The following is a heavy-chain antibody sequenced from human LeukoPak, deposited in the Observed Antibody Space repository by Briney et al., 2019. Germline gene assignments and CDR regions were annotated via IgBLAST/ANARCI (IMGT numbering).Heavy chain of an antibody. CDR3: QAKYNWNDVEPPDY. CDR2: INPNSGGT. D-gene: IGHD1-20*01. V-gene: IGHV1-2*02. CDR1: GYTFSGYY. Sequence: ASVKVSCKASGYTFSGYYMHWVRQAPGQGLEWMGWINPNSGGTNYAQKFQGRVTMTRDTSISTAYMELSGLRSDDTAVYYCQAKYNWNDVEPPDYWGQGTLVTVSS. J-gene: IGHJ4*02.